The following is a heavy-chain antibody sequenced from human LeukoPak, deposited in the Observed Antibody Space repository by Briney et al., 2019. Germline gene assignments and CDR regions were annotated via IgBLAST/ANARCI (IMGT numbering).Heavy chain of an antibody. CDR2: ISRDSGTI. Sequence: GGSLRLSCAASGFIFSSYSMNWVRQAPGKGLEWVSYISRDSGTIYEADSVKGRFTISRDNARNSLFLQMNSLRAEDTATYYCAREDYYDSSAYASRGFDYWGKGTLVTVSS. J-gene: IGHJ4*02. V-gene: IGHV3-48*01. CDR3: AREDYYDSSAYASRGFDY. CDR1: GFIFSSYS. D-gene: IGHD3-22*01.